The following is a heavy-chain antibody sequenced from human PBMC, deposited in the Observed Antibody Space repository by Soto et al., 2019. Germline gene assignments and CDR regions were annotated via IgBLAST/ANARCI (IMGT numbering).Heavy chain of an antibody. CDR3: ARAEGLIGY. D-gene: IGHD3-16*01. CDR1: GFTFSSYG. J-gene: IGHJ4*02. Sequence: QVQLVESGGGVVQPGRSLRLSCAASGFTFSSYGMHWVRQAPGKGLEWVAVIWYDGSNKYYADSVKCRFTISRDNSKNTLYLQMNSLRAEDTGVYSCARAEGLIGYWGQGTLVSVCS. V-gene: IGHV3-33*01. CDR2: IWYDGSNK.